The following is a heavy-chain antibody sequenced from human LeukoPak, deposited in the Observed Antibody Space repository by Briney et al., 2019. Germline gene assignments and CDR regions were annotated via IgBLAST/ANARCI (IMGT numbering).Heavy chain of an antibody. CDR2: IYYSGST. CDR1: GGSITNYY. J-gene: IGHJ4*02. Sequence: SETLSLTCTVSGGSITNYYWSWIRQPPGKGLEWIGYIYYSGSTNYNPSLKSRVTLSVDTSRNQFSLKLSSVTAADTAVYYCARRVKGRWLQLKYYFDYWGQGTLVTVSS. V-gene: IGHV4-59*12. CDR3: ARRVKGRWLQLKYYFDY. D-gene: IGHD5-24*01.